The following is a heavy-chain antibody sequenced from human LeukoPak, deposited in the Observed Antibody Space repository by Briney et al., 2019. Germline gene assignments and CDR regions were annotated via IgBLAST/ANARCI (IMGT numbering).Heavy chain of an antibody. J-gene: IGHJ5*02. CDR3: ARGGYCSGASCRKEYNWLDP. V-gene: IGHV4-30-2*01. CDR2: IFHTGST. D-gene: IGHD2-15*01. Sequence: SETLSLTCTVSGGSISRSGYYWNWIRQPPGKGLEWIGYIFHTGSTHYNPSLKSRVTISVDRSKNQFSLRLSSVSAADTAMYYCARGGYCSGASCRKEYNWLDPWGQGTQVTVSS. CDR1: GGSISRSGYY.